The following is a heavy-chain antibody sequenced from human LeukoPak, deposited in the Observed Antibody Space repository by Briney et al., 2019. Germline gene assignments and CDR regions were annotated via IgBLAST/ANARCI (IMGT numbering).Heavy chain of an antibody. V-gene: IGHV5-51*01. CDR1: GYNFTSYW. CDR3: ARRHSDSLTGFDF. D-gene: IGHD3-9*01. J-gene: IGHJ4*02. CDR2: ICPGDSDT. Sequence: GESLKIPCKGSGYNFTSYWIARVRQMPGKGLEWMGIICPGDSDTRYSTSFQGQVTISADKSTSTAFLQWTSLKASDTAMYYCARRHSDSLTGFDFWGLRTLVTVTS.